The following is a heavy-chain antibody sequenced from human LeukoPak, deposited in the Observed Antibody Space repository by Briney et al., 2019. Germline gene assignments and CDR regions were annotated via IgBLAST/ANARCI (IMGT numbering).Heavy chain of an antibody. CDR2: ISGSGGST. V-gene: IGHV3-23*01. D-gene: IGHD3-16*01. Sequence: GGSLRLSCAASGFTFSSYAMSWVRQAPGKGLEWVSAISGSGGSTYYADSVKGRFTISRDNSRDTLYLQMNSLRAEDTAVFYCAKGYYDYVWGSYYFDYWGQGTLVTVSS. J-gene: IGHJ4*02. CDR3: AKGYYDYVWGSYYFDY. CDR1: GFTFSSYA.